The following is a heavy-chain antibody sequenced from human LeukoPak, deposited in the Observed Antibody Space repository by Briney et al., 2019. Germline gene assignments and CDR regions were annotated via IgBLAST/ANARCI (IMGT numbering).Heavy chain of an antibody. CDR1: GFTFSSYV. V-gene: IGHV3-30*04. J-gene: IGHJ4*02. CDR3: ARDGDGDYVFSYYFDY. D-gene: IGHD4-17*01. CDR2: ISYDGSNE. Sequence: RPGGSLRLSCAASGFTFSSYVMHWVRQAPGKGLEWVAIISYDGSNEYYADSVKGRFTISRDNSKNTLYLQMNSLRVEDTAVYYCARDGDGDYVFSYYFDYWGQGTLVTVSS.